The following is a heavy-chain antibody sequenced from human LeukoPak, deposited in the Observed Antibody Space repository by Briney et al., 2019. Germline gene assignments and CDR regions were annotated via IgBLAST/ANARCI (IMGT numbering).Heavy chain of an antibody. V-gene: IGHV1-69*05. CDR1: GGSFTSEA. J-gene: IGHJ4*02. CDR3: GRKAGDCGGGSCYSIDY. D-gene: IGHD2-15*01. CDR2: IIPIIGTT. Sequence: SVKVSCKAFGGSFTSEAISWVRQAPGQGLEWMGGIIPIIGTTNYAQKFQGRVTITTDESTSTAYMEVSSLRSEDTAVYYCGRKAGDCGGGSCYSIDYWGQGTLVTVSS.